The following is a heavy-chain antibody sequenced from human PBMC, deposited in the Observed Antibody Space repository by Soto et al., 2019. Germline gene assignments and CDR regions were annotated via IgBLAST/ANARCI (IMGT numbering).Heavy chain of an antibody. CDR1: GFTFSSYA. Sequence: GGSLRLSCAASGFTFSSYAMHWVRQAPGKGLEWVAVISYDGSNKYYADSVKGRFTISRDNSKNTLYLQMNSLRAEDTAVYYCARETYGSGSYYNYYFDYWGQGTLVTVSS. CDR2: ISYDGSNK. D-gene: IGHD3-10*01. J-gene: IGHJ4*02. CDR3: ARETYGSGSYYNYYFDY. V-gene: IGHV3-30-3*01.